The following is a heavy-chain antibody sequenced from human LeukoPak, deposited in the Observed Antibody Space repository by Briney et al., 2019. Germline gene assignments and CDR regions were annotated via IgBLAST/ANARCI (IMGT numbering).Heavy chain of an antibody. CDR3: AREGVSGDY. J-gene: IGHJ4*02. CDR1: GFTFSSYE. CDR2: ISSSGSSI. Sequence: GGSLRLSCAASGFTFSSYEMSWVRQAPGKGPEWVSFISSSGSSIYYADSVKGRFTISRDNAKNSLYLQMNSLRAEDTALYYCAREGVSGDYWGQGALVTVSS. D-gene: IGHD6-13*01. V-gene: IGHV3-48*03.